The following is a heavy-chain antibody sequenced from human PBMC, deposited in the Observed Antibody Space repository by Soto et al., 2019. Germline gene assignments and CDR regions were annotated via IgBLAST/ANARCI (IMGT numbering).Heavy chain of an antibody. CDR2: ISAYNGNT. J-gene: IGHJ4*02. D-gene: IGHD5-12*01. CDR3: AREEGYSGYELPGGFDY. V-gene: IGHV1-18*01. Sequence: ASVKVSCKASGYTFTSYGISWVRQAPGQGLEWMGWISAYNGNTNYAQKLQGRVTMTTDTSTSTAYMELRSLRSDDTAVYYCAREEGYSGYELPGGFDYWGQGTLVTVSS. CDR1: GYTFTSYG.